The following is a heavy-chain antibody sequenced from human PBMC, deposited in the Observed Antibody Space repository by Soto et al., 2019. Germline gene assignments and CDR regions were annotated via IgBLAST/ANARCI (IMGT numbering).Heavy chain of an antibody. CDR2: INPNRGGT. Sequence: QVQLVQSGAEVKKPGASVKVSCKASGYTFTDYYMHWVRQPPGQGLEWMGWINPNRGGTNYAQKFQGWVTMTRDTSISTAYMELSRLRSDDTAVYYCARLRSNGSGSTLDYWGQGTLVTVSS. CDR1: GYTFTDYY. J-gene: IGHJ4*02. V-gene: IGHV1-2*04. CDR3: ARLRSNGSGSTLDY. D-gene: IGHD3-10*01.